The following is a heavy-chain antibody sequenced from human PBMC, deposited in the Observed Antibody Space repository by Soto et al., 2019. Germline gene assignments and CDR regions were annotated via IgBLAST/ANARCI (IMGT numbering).Heavy chain of an antibody. J-gene: IGHJ6*03. CDR2: IHYSGST. Sequence: QLQLQESGPGLVKPSETLSLTCTVSGGSISSNSYYWAWIRQPPGKGLEWIGCIHYSGSTYYNPSLRRRVTISVDTSKNHFSLKLSSVTAADTSVYSCARHGYYYGSRNDMGVLGKGTTVTVSS. CDR1: GGSISSNSYY. D-gene: IGHD3-10*01. V-gene: IGHV4-39*01. CDR3: ARHGYYYGSRNDMGV.